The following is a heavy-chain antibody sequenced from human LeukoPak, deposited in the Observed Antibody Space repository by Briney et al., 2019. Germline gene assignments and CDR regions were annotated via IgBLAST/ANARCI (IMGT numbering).Heavy chain of an antibody. CDR3: ALHFMVNGGSDYFDY. Sequence: APVKVSCKASGYTFTSYYMHWVRQAPGQGLEWMGRINPNSGGTNYAQKFQGRVTMTRDTSISTAYMELSRLRSDDTAVYYCALHFMVNGGSDYFDYWGQGTLVTVSS. D-gene: IGHD4/OR15-4a*01. CDR1: GYTFTSYY. V-gene: IGHV1-2*06. J-gene: IGHJ4*02. CDR2: INPNSGGT.